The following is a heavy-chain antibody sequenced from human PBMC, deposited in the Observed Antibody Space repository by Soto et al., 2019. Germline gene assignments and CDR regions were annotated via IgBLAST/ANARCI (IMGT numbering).Heavy chain of an antibody. CDR3: AREDLTANYYDSSF. CDR2: IYYSGST. D-gene: IGHD3-22*01. CDR1: GGSISSGDYY. J-gene: IGHJ4*02. V-gene: IGHV4-30-4*01. Sequence: SETLSLTCTVSGGSISSGDYYWSWIRQPPGKGLEWIGYIYYSGSTYYNPSLKSRVTISVDTSKNQFSLKLSSVTAADTAVYYCAREDLTANYYDSSFCGQGTMVTVST.